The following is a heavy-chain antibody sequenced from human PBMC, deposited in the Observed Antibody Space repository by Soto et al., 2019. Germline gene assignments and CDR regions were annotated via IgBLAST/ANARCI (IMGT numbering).Heavy chain of an antibody. D-gene: IGHD6-19*01. CDR3: ASVPIYSSDWPQANFFDY. V-gene: IGHV1-18*01. CDR2: ISAYNGNT. Sequence: ALVKVSCKASGYTFTSYGISWVRQAPGQGLEWMGWISAYNGNTNYAQKLQGRVTMTTDTSTSTAYMELRSLRSDDTAVYYCASVPIYSSDWPQANFFDYWGQGTLVTVSS. CDR1: GYTFTSYG. J-gene: IGHJ4*02.